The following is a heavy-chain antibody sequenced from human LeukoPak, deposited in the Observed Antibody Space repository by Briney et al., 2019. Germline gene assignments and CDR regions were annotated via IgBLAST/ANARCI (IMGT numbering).Heavy chain of an antibody. Sequence: GGSLRLSCVGSKFTFRYYAMHWARQAPGRGLEWVAGINGDGGGVAYADSVVGRFTISRDYAETSLYLQMNSLRPEDTALYYCARDRGGKVDTGAVEYWGQGTQVAVSS. CDR2: INGDGGGV. CDR1: KFTFRYYA. D-gene: IGHD5-18*01. V-gene: IGHV3-9*01. CDR3: ARDRGGKVDTGAVEY. J-gene: IGHJ4*02.